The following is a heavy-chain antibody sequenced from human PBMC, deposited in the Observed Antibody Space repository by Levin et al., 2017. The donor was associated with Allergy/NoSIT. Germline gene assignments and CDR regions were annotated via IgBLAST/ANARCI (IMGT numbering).Heavy chain of an antibody. V-gene: IGHV4-39*01. Sequence: SETLSLTCTVSGGSISSSRYYWGWIRQPPGKGLEWIGSIYYSGSTYYNPSLKSRVTIFVDTSKNQFSLKLSSVTAADTAVYYCARRATVTTPNWFDPWGQGTLATVSS. CDR1: GGSISSSRYY. D-gene: IGHD4-17*01. CDR2: IYYSGST. J-gene: IGHJ5*02. CDR3: ARRATVTTPNWFDP.